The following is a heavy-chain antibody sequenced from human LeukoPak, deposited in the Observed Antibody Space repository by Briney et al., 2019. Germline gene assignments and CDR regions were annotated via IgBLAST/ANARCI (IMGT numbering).Heavy chain of an antibody. J-gene: IGHJ4*02. D-gene: IGHD6-13*01. CDR2: ISAYNGNT. Sequence: ASVKVSCKASGYTFTSYGISWVRQAPGQGVEWVGWISAYNGNTNYAQKLQGRVTMTTDTSTSTAYMELRSLRSDDTAVYYCARERTDLPGIAAAGAPYFDYWGQGTLVTVSS. CDR3: ARERTDLPGIAAAGAPYFDY. V-gene: IGHV1-18*01. CDR1: GYTFTSYG.